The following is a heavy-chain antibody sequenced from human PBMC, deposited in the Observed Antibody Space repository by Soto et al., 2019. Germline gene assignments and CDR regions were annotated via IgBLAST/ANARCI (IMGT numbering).Heavy chain of an antibody. V-gene: IGHV4-34*01. D-gene: IGHD6-6*01. CDR2: INHSGTI. J-gene: IGHJ5*02. Sequence: SETLSLTCSVYNGSLSGYSWNWIRQPPGKGLEWIGEINHSGTINHNPSLRSRVTMSVDRSRNQFSLKLRSVTAADTAVYYCATGGGFIEGRMVWFDPWGQGTQVTVSS. CDR1: NGSLSGYS. CDR3: ATGGGFIEGRMVWFDP.